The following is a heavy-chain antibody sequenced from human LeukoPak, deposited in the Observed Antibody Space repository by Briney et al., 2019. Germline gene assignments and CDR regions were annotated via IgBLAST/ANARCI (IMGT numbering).Heavy chain of an antibody. CDR3: ARGAFCSSTSLVCNMDV. CDR2: IIPIFGTA. CDR1: GGTFSSYA. V-gene: IGHV1-69*13. Sequence: SVKVSCKASGGTFSSYAISWVRQAPGQGLEWMGGIIPIFGTANYAQKFQGRVTITADESTSTAYMELSSLRSEDTAVYCCARGAFCSSTSLVCNMDVWGKGTTVTVSS. D-gene: IGHD2-2*01. J-gene: IGHJ6*03.